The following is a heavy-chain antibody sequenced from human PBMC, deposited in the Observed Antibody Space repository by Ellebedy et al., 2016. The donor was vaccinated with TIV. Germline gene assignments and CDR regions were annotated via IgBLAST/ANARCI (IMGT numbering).Heavy chain of an antibody. CDR3: ARDRYYDFWSGYFPHFDY. CDR1: GFTFDDYT. Sequence: GGSLRLXXAASGFTFDDYTMHWVRQAPGKGLEWVSLISWDGGSTYYADSVKGRFTISRDNAKNSLYLQMNSLRAEDTAVYYCARDRYYDFWSGYFPHFDYWGQGTLVTVSS. J-gene: IGHJ4*02. CDR2: ISWDGGST. D-gene: IGHD3-3*01. V-gene: IGHV3-43*01.